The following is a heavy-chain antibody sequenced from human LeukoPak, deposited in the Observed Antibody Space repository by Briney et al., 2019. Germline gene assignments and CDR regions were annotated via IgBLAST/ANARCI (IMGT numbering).Heavy chain of an antibody. J-gene: IGHJ1*01. CDR3: ARVTSSGWYVAEYFHH. V-gene: IGHV5-51*01. D-gene: IGHD6-19*01. CDR1: GYTFTSYW. CDR2: IYPGDSDT. Sequence: HGESLKISCKGSGYTFTSYWIGWVRPMSGKGLEWMGIIYPGDSDTRYSPSFQGQVTISADKSISTAYLQWNSLKASDTAMYYCARVTSSGWYVAEYFHHWGQGTLVTVSS.